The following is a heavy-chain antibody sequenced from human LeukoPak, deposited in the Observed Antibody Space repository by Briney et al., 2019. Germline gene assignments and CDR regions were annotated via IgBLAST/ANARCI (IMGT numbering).Heavy chain of an antibody. Sequence: GGSLRLSCAASGFTFSSYMMNWVRQAPGKGLEWASSINSGSTYTYHTESVKGRFTVSRDNAKNSLFLQMNSLRAEDTAIYYCARSLTTPTYEGYWGQGTLVTVSS. CDR2: INSGSTYT. CDR3: ARSLTTPTYEGY. J-gene: IGHJ4*02. D-gene: IGHD1-1*01. CDR1: GFTFSSYM. V-gene: IGHV3-21*01.